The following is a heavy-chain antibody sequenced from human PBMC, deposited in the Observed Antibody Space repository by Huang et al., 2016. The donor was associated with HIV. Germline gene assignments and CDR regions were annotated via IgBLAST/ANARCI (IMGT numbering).Heavy chain of an antibody. D-gene: IGHD3-22*01. J-gene: IGHJ4*02. CDR1: GGTFSSYA. Sequence: QVQLVQSGAEVKKPGSSVKVSCKASGGTFSSYAIRWVRQATGQGLEGVGGSIPIFGTANYAQKFQGRVTITADESTSTAYMELSSLRSEDTAVYYCARARGYYDSSVSYYFDYWGQGTLVTVSS. CDR3: ARARGYYDSSVSYYFDY. CDR2: SIPIFGTA. V-gene: IGHV1-69*13.